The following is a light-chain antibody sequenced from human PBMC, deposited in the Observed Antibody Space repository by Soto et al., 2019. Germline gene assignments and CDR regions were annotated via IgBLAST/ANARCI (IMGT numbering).Light chain of an antibody. CDR3: CSYAGSYTYV. J-gene: IGLJ1*01. Sequence: QSVLTQPRSVSGSPGQSVTISCTGTSSDVGGYKYVSWYQQHPGKAPKLMSYDVSKWPSGVPDRFSGSKSGNTASLTISGLQAEDEADYYCCSYAGSYTYVFGTGTKVTVL. CDR2: DVS. CDR1: SSDVGGYKY. V-gene: IGLV2-11*01.